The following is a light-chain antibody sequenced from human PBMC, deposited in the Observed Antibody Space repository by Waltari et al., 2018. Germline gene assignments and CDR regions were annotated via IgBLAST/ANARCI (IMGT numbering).Light chain of an antibody. CDR3: ASYTPSSALV. CDR2: EVT. J-gene: IGLJ2*01. CDR1: NSDVGVYSR. Sequence: QSALTQPPSVSGSPGQSVTISCTGTNSDVGVYSRVSWYQQPPGTVPKLVIYEVTNRPSGVPDRFSGFKSGNTASLTISGLHAEDEADYYCASYTPSSALVFGGGTKVTVL. V-gene: IGLV2-18*02.